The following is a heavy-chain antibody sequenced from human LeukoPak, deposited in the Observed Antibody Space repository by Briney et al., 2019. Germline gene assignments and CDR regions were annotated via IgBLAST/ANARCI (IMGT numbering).Heavy chain of an antibody. J-gene: IGHJ6*02. V-gene: IGHV3-33*01. CDR2: IWYDGSNK. Sequence: GGSLRLSCAASGFTFSSYGMHWVRQAPGKGLEWVAVIWYDGSNKYYADSVKSRFTISRDNSTKTPYLQMNSLRAEATAAYYCARDGSNYSLYYYYYGMDVWGQGTTVTVSS. CDR1: GFTFSSYG. D-gene: IGHD4-11*01. CDR3: ARDGSNYSLYYYYYGMDV.